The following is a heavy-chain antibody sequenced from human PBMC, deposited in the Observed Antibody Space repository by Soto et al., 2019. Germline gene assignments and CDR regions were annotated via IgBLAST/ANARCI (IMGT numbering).Heavy chain of an antibody. CDR1: GDAFTTYG. J-gene: IGHJ4*02. Sequence: QVHLVQSGAEVKKPGASVKVSCKGSGDAFTTYGITWVRQAPGQGREGMGWISAHNGNTNYAQKLQGRVTVTRDTSKSTAYMELRSLRSEDTDVDYCARGRDGEYWGQGALVTVSS. V-gene: IGHV1-18*01. D-gene: IGHD3-10*01. CDR3: ARGRDGEY. CDR2: ISAHNGNT.